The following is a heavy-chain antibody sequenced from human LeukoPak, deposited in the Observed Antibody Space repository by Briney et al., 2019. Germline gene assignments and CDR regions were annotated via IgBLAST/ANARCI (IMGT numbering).Heavy chain of an antibody. Sequence: GASVKVSCKASGYTFTSYYMHWVRQAPGQGLEWMGIINPSGGSTSYAQKFQGRVTMTRDTSRSTVYMELSSLRSEDTAVYYCARDYYYDSSGYSRGFDYWGQGTLVTVSS. D-gene: IGHD3-22*01. J-gene: IGHJ4*02. CDR1: GYTFTSYY. CDR3: ARDYYYDSSGYSRGFDY. CDR2: INPSGGST. V-gene: IGHV1-46*01.